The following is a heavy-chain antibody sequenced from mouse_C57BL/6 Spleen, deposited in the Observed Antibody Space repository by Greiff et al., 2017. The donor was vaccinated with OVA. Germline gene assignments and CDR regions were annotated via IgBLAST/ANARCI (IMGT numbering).Heavy chain of an antibody. CDR2: ISYDGSN. V-gene: IGHV3-6*01. CDR3: ARRDFAMDY. J-gene: IGHJ4*01. Sequence: ESGPGLVKPSQSLSLTCSVTGYSITSGYYWNWIRQFPGNKLEWMGYISYDGSNNYNPSLKNRISITRDTSKNQFFLKLNSVTTEDTATYYCARRDFAMDYWGQGTSVTVSS. CDR1: GYSITSGYY.